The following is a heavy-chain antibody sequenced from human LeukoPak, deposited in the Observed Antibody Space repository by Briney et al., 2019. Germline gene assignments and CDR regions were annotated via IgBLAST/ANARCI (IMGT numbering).Heavy chain of an antibody. V-gene: IGHV1-69*13. CDR1: GGTFSSYA. Sequence: GASVKVSCKASGGTFSSYAISWVRQAPGQGLEWMGGIIPIFGTANYAQKFQGRVTITADESTSTAYMELSSLRSEDTAVYYCATQPNFGVVIIDYYYYGMDVWGQGTTVTVSS. J-gene: IGHJ6*02. CDR3: ATQPNFGVVIIDYYYYGMDV. D-gene: IGHD3-3*01. CDR2: IIPIFGTA.